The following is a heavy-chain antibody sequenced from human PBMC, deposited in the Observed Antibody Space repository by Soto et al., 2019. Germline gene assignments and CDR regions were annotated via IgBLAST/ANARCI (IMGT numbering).Heavy chain of an antibody. V-gene: IGHV3-30*18. Sequence: VGSLRLSCAASGFTFSSYGMHWVRQAPGKGLEWVAVISYDGSNKYYADSVKGRFTISRDNSKNTLYLQMNSLRAEDTAVYYCAKVLVSGYCSGGSCYLFDYWGQRTLVTVSS. J-gene: IGHJ4*02. CDR3: AKVLVSGYCSGGSCYLFDY. CDR2: ISYDGSNK. CDR1: GFTFSSYG. D-gene: IGHD2-15*01.